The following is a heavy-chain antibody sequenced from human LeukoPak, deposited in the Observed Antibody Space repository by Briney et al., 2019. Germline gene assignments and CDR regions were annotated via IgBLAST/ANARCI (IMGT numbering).Heavy chain of an antibody. CDR1: GFTFSSYA. V-gene: IGHV3-23*01. J-gene: IGHJ4*02. CDR3: ASESEGGVVIKYYFDY. D-gene: IGHD3-3*01. Sequence: SGGSLRLSCAASGFTFSSYAMSWVRQAPGKGLEWVSGISGSGDNTYYADSVKGRFTISRDNSKNTLYLQMNCLRAEDTAVYYCASESEGGVVIKYYFDYWGQGTLVTVSS. CDR2: ISGSGDNT.